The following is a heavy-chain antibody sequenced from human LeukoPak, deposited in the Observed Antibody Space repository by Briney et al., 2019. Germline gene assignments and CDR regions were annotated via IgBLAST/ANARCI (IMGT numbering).Heavy chain of an antibody. CDR2: INHSGST. Sequence: RPSETLSLTCAVYGGSFSGYYWSWIRQPPGKGLEWIGEINHSGSTNYNPSLKSRVTISVDTSKNQFSLKLSSVTAADTAVYYCARQVGIGSGSHRPYFDYWGQGTLVTVSS. J-gene: IGHJ4*02. CDR1: GGSFSGYY. D-gene: IGHD3-10*01. V-gene: IGHV4-34*01. CDR3: ARQVGIGSGSHRPYFDY.